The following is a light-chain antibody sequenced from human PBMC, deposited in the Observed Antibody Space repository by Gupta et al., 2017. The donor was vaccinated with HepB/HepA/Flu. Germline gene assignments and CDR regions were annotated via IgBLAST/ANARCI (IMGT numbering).Light chain of an antibody. CDR1: KLGDKY. J-gene: IGLJ2*01. V-gene: IGLV3-1*01. CDR2: QDR. CDR3: QAWDSNTVV. Sequence: SYELTQPPSVSVSPGQTASITCSGDKLGDKYACWYQQKPGQSPVLVIYQDRKRPSGIPERFSGSNSGNTATLTISGTQAMDEAYYYCQAWDSNTVVFGGGTKLTVL.